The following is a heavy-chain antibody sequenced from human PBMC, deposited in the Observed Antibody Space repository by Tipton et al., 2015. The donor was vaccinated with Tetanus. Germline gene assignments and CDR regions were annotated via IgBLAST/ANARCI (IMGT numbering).Heavy chain of an antibody. D-gene: IGHD2-8*02. CDR1: GGSLFSGSFY. Sequence: TLSLTCSVSGGSLFSGSFYWAWIRQPAGKRLEWIGRIYGSGATIYNPSLRTRVTMSMATSRNQFSLQLTSVTAADTAVYYCARVLRFSAAGGWADAFDLWGLGTLVTVSS. CDR2: IYGSGAT. CDR3: ARVLRFSAAGGWADAFDL. V-gene: IGHV4-61*02. J-gene: IGHJ3*01.